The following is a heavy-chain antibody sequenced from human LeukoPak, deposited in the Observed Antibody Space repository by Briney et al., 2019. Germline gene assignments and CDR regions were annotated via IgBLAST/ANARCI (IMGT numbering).Heavy chain of an antibody. V-gene: IGHV3-23*01. CDR3: ARDSRITMIMGYEDY. Sequence: RPGRSLRLSCAASGFTFSSSAMTWVSQAPRKWLEWVSAISDNVDDTCYADSVKGRFTISRDNSKNAVYLQMNSLRAEDTAIYYCARDSRITMIMGYEDYWSQGTLVTVSS. J-gene: IGHJ4*02. D-gene: IGHD3-22*01. CDR1: GFTFSSSA. CDR2: ISDNVDDT.